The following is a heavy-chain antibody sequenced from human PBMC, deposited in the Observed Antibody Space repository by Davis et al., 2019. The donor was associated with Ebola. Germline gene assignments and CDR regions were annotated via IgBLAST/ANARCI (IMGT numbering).Heavy chain of an antibody. V-gene: IGHV6-1*01. CDR1: GDSVPGNNGA. D-gene: IGHD6-19*01. J-gene: IGHJ4*02. CDR3: ARGWLRTSFDY. CDR2: TYYDRSKWYN. Sequence: HSQTLSLTCAISGDSVPGNNGAWNWIRQSPSRGLEWLGRTYYDRSKWYNDYAVSVKSRIIINADTSKNQFSLQLNSVTPEDTAVYYCARGWLRTSFDYWGQGTLATVSS.